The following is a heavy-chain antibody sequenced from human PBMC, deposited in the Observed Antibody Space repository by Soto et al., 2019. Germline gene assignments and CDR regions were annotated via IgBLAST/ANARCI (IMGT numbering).Heavy chain of an antibody. CDR3: AHRRATPHYSDFWSGHSQNYFDY. V-gene: IGHV2-5*02. Sequence: QITLKESGPTLVKPAQTLTLTCTFSGFSLSTSGVGVGWIRQPPGKALEWLALFYWDGDKRYSPSLKSRLTITRDTSKNQVVLTMTNMDPVDTATYYCAHRRATPHYSDFWSGHSQNYFDYWGQGTLVTVSS. J-gene: IGHJ4*02. CDR1: GFSLSTSGVG. D-gene: IGHD3-3*01. CDR2: FYWDGDK.